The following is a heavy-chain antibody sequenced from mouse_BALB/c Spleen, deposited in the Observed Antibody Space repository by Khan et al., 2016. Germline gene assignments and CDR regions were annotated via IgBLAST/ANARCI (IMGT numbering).Heavy chain of an antibody. Sequence: QVQLKQSGPGLVQPSQSLSITCTVSGFSLTSYGVHWVRQPPGKGLEWLGVIWSGGSTDYNAAFISRLSISKDNSKSHVFFKMNSLQADDTAIYYCARRGGNDVYAMDYWGQGTSVTVSS. CDR1: GFSLTSYG. V-gene: IGHV2-4*02. CDR2: IWSGGST. CDR3: ARRGGNDVYAMDY. J-gene: IGHJ4*01. D-gene: IGHD2-2*01.